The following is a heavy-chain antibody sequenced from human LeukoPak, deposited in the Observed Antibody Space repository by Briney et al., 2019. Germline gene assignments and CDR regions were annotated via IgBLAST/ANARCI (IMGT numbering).Heavy chain of an antibody. CDR2: IYYSGST. Sequence: PSETLSLTCTVSGGSISSYYWSWIRQPPGKGLEWIGYIYYSGSTNYNPSLKSRVTISVDTSKNQFSLKLSSVTAADTAVYYCAREVRFLEWFPNYYYYMDVWGKGTTVTVSS. D-gene: IGHD3-3*01. J-gene: IGHJ6*03. CDR3: AREVRFLEWFPNYYYYMDV. V-gene: IGHV4-59*01. CDR1: GGSISSYY.